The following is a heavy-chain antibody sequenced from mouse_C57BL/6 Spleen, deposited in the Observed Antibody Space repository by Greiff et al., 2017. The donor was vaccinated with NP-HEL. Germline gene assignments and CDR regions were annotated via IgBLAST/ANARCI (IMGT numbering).Heavy chain of an antibody. CDR3: TDLLTGVPAWFAY. V-gene: IGHV6-3*01. CDR2: IRLKSDNYAT. J-gene: IGHJ3*01. Sequence: EVKLEESGGGLVQPGGSMKLSCVASGFTFSNYWMNWVRQSPEKGLEWVAQIRLKSDNYATHYAESVKGRFTISRDDSKSSVYLQMNNLRAEDTGIYYCTDLLTGVPAWFAYWGQGTLVTVSA. D-gene: IGHD4-1*01. CDR1: GFTFSNYW.